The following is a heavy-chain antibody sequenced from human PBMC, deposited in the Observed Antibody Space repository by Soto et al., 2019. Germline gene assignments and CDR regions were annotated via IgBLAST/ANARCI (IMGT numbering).Heavy chain of an antibody. V-gene: IGHV1-69*01. CDR2: IIPIFGTA. J-gene: IGHJ3*02. Sequence: QVQLVQSGAEVQKPGSSVKVSCKASGGTFSSYAISWVRQAPGQGLEWMGGIIPIFGTANYAQKFQGRVTITADESKSTAYMELSSLRSEDTAVYYCASRYCSGGSCYSLEYDAFDIWGQGTMVTVSS. D-gene: IGHD2-15*01. CDR3: ASRYCSGGSCYSLEYDAFDI. CDR1: GGTFSSYA.